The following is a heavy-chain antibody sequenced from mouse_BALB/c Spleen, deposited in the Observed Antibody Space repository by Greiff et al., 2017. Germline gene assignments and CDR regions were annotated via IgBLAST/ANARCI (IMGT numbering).Heavy chain of an antibody. D-gene: IGHD1-2*01. V-gene: IGHV5-4*02. CDR2: ISDGGSST. Sequence: EVQRVESGGGLVKPGGSLKLSCAASGFTFSDYYMYWVRQTPEKRLAWVATISDGGSSTYNPDSVKGGFTISRDNAKNNLYLQMSSLKSEATAMYYCARGTTAHFYAMDYWGQGTSLTVSS. J-gene: IGHJ4*01. CDR1: GFTFSDYY. CDR3: ARGTTAHFYAMDY.